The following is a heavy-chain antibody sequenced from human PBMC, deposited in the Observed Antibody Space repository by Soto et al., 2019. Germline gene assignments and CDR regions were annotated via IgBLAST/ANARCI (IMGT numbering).Heavy chain of an antibody. D-gene: IGHD2-2*01. Sequence: QVQLVQSGAEVKKPGSSVKVSCKASGGTFSSYTISWVRQAPGQGLEWMGRIIPIPGIANYAQKFQGRVTITADKSTSTAYMELSSLRSEDTAVYYCAITAGYCSSTGCPSMRKNFDYWGQGTLVTVSS. J-gene: IGHJ4*02. CDR1: GGTFSSYT. CDR2: IIPIPGIA. CDR3: AITAGYCSSTGCPSMRKNFDY. V-gene: IGHV1-69*02.